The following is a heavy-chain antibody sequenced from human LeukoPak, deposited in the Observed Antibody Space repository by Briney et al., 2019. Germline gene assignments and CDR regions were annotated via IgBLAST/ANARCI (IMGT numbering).Heavy chain of an antibody. CDR1: GFTFSSYG. Sequence: GGSLRLSCAASGFTFSSYGIHRVRQAPGKGLEWVALKWYDGSNKYYADSVKGRFTISRDNSKNTLYLQMNSLRAEDTAVYYCAREKDGMDVWGQGTTVTVSS. CDR2: KWYDGSNK. V-gene: IGHV3-33*01. J-gene: IGHJ6*02. CDR3: AREKDGMDV.